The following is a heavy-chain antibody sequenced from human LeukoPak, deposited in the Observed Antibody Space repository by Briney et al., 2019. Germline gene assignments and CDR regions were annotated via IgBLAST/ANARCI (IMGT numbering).Heavy chain of an antibody. J-gene: IGHJ4*02. V-gene: IGHV3-48*02. CDR1: GFTFTGYA. CDR2: ISSSSSII. Sequence: GGSLSLSCAASGFTFTGYAMNRVRQAPGKGLEYVSYISSSSSIIHYADSVKGRFTISRDNAKNSLYLQMNSLRHEDTAVYYCARGRAYCSGTSCNTDYWGQGTLVTVSS. CDR3: ARGRAYCSGTSCNTDY. D-gene: IGHD2-2*01.